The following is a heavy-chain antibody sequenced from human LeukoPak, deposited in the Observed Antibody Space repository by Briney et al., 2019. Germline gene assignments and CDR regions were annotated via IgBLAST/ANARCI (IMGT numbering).Heavy chain of an antibody. CDR3: ALPGGGYFDY. CDR2: FDPEDGET. CDR1: GYTLTELS. J-gene: IGHJ4*02. V-gene: IGHV1-24*01. Sequence: GSVRVSCKVSGYTLTELSMHWVRQAPGKGLGWMGGFDPEDGETIYAQKFQGRVTMTEDTSTDTAYMELSSLRSEDTAVYYCALPGGGYFDYWGQGTLVTVSS.